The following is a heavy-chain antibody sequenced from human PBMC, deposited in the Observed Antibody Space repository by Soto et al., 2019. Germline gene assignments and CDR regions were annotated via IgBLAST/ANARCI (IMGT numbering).Heavy chain of an antibody. D-gene: IGHD5-12*01. CDR1: GFTFSSYA. J-gene: IGHJ4*02. Sequence: PGGSLRLSCSASGFTFSSYAMHWVRQAPGKGLEYVSAISSNGGSTYYADSVKGRFTISRDNSKNILYLQMSSLRAEDTAVYYCVKDTTPEAVATGPSYYFDYWGQGTLVTVSS. CDR2: ISSNGGST. V-gene: IGHV3-64D*08. CDR3: VKDTTPEAVATGPSYYFDY.